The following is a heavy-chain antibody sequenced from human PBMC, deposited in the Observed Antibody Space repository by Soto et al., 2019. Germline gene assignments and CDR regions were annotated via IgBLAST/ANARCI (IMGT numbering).Heavy chain of an antibody. D-gene: IGHD3-9*01. V-gene: IGHV3-30*03. J-gene: IGHJ6*03. CDR1: GFTFSSYG. Sequence: PGGSLSLSCAASGFTFSSYGMHWVRQAPGKGLEWVAVISYDGSNKYYADSVKGRFTISRDNSENTLYLQMNSLRAEDTAVYYCASDYYDILTASTHPDYYMDVWGKGTTVTVSS. CDR3: ASDYYDILTASTHPDYYMDV. CDR2: ISYDGSNK.